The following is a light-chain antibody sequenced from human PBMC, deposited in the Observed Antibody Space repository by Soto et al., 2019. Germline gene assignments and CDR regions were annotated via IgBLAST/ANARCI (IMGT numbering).Light chain of an antibody. V-gene: IGLV1-44*01. CDR1: SSNIGSHS. Sequence: QSALTQPPSASGTPGQRVTVSCSGSSSNIGSHSVHWYQQFPGTAPKLLIFGRNQRPSGVPDRFSVSKSGTSASLAISGLQSEDEADYYCAAWDDNLNGPVFGGGTKLTVL. J-gene: IGLJ3*02. CDR3: AAWDDNLNGPV. CDR2: GRN.